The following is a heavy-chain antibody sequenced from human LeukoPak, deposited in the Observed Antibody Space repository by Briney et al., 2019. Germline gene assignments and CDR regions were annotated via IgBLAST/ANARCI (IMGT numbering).Heavy chain of an antibody. CDR3: AKRGGGSRYGMDV. CDR2: ISYQGTNK. V-gene: IGHV3-30*18. D-gene: IGHD1-26*01. J-gene: IGHJ6*02. Sequence: GRSLRLSCAASGFTFSSYGMHWVRQAPGEGVEGLAVISYQGTNKSHADSVKGRFTISRDNSRNTLYLQMNSLRAEDTAVYYCAKRGGGSRYGMDVWGQGTTVTVSS. CDR1: GFTFSSYG.